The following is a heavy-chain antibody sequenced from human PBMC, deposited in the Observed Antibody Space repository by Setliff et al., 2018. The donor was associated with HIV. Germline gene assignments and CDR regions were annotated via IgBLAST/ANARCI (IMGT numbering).Heavy chain of an antibody. CDR1: GDFFSSDYY. V-gene: IGHV4-38-2*02. Sequence: SETLSLTCTVSGDFFSSDYYWGWIRQSPGKGLEWIGSFYETGYTYYNPSLRSRLTISVATSTNQFSLKLTSGTAADTAVYYCARGRAEYVAVAVMGSWFDPWGQGTLVTVSS. D-gene: IGHD6-19*01. J-gene: IGHJ5*02. CDR2: FYETGYT. CDR3: ARGRAEYVAVAVMGSWFDP.